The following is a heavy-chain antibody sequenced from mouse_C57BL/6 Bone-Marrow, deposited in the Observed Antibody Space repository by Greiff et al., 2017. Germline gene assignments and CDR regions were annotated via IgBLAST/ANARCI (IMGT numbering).Heavy chain of an antibody. V-gene: IGHV1-81*01. J-gene: IGHJ4*01. D-gene: IGHD2-2*01. CDR3: ARGNYGWVFYAMDY. CDR1: GYTFTSYG. CDR2: IYPRSGNT. Sequence: VQLQQSGAELARPGASVKLSCKASGYTFTSYGISWVKQRTGQGLEWIGEIYPRSGNTYYNEKFKGQATLTADKSSSTAYMELRSLTSEDSAVYFWARGNYGWVFYAMDYWGQGTSVTVSS.